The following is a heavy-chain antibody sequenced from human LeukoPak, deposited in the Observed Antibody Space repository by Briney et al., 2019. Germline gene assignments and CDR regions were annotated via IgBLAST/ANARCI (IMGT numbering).Heavy chain of an antibody. J-gene: IGHJ6*02. CDR1: GFTFCDYA. CDR2: IRSKAYGGTT. Sequence: GRSLRLSCTASGFTFCDYAMSWVRQAPGKGLEWVGFIRSKAYGGTTEYAASVKGRFTISRGDSKSIAYLQMNSLKTEDTAVYYCTRVKWELLCYAMDVWGQGTTVTVSS. V-gene: IGHV3-49*04. CDR3: TRVKWELLCYAMDV. D-gene: IGHD1-26*01.